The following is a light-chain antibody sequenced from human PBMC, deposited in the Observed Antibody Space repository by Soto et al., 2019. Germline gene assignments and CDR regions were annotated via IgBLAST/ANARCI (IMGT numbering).Light chain of an antibody. CDR3: QQCATSPLT. CDR1: PSVGNNY. V-gene: IGKV3-20*01. CDR2: DAS. Sequence: PGERATLSCRASPSVGNNYVAWYQQKPGQAPRLLIHDASSRATGIPDRFSGSGSGTDFTLTISRLELEEFAVYFCQQCATSPLTFGQGTRVDIK. J-gene: IGKJ1*01.